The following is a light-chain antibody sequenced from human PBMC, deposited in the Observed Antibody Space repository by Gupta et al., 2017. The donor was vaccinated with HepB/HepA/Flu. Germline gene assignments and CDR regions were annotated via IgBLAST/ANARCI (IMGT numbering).Light chain of an antibody. V-gene: IGKV3-11*01. CDR1: QGISRY. J-gene: IGKJ2*01. CDR3: QQRGAWPRT. Sequence: EIVLTQSPGTLALSPGERATLSCRASQGISRYLAWYQQKAGQAPRLLISDASNRASGVPGRFSGSGSGTDFTLTISSLEPEDFAIYFCQQRGAWPRTFGQGTKLEIK. CDR2: DAS.